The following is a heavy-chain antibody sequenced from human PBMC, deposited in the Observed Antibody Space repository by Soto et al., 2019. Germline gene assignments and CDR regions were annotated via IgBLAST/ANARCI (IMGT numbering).Heavy chain of an antibody. J-gene: IGHJ4*02. CDR3: TRGRKQWLVLVDY. CDR2: IRSKAYGGTT. CDR1: GFTFGDYA. D-gene: IGHD6-19*01. Sequence: PGGSLRLSCTASGFTFGDYAMSWFRQAPGKGLEWVGFIRSKAYGGTTEYAASVKGRFTISRDDSKSIAYLQMNSLKTEDTAVYYCTRGRKQWLVLVDYWGQGTLVTVSS. V-gene: IGHV3-49*03.